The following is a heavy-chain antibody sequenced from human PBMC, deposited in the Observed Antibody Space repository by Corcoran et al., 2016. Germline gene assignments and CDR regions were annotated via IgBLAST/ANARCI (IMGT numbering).Heavy chain of an antibody. J-gene: IGHJ4*02. Sequence: EVQLVESGGGLVQPGGSLRLSCVASGFTFGSYWMAWVRQAPGKGLEWVATIKEDGTERYYVDSVKGRFTISRNSAKDSMVLQMNRLRAEDTAVYYCARDPLRRYDYWGQGILVIVSS. D-gene: IGHD3-16*01. CDR2: IKEDGTER. V-gene: IGHV3-7*01. CDR3: ARDPLRRYDY. CDR1: GFTFGSYW.